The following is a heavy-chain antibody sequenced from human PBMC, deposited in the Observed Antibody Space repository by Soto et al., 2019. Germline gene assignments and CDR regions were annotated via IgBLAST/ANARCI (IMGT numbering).Heavy chain of an antibody. CDR1: GGTFSSYA. V-gene: IGHV1-69*01. CDR3: ARVTSMVRGVIDNGFDP. D-gene: IGHD3-10*01. J-gene: IGHJ5*02. Sequence: QVPLVQSGAEVKKPGSSVTVSCKASGGTFSSYAIHWVRQALGQGLEWMGGIIPMYGPAKYAQRFQGRVTITADESTTTVYMELTSLTSQDTAVYYCARVTSMVRGVIDNGFDPWGHGTLVTVSS. CDR2: IIPMYGPA.